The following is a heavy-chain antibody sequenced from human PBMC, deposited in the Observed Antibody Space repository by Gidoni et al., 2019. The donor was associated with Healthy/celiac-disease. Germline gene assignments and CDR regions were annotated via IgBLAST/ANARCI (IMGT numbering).Heavy chain of an antibody. J-gene: IGHJ6*02. Sequence: EVQLVQSGAEVKKPGESLRISCKGSGYSFTSYWISWVRQMPGKGLEWMGRIDPSDSYTNYSPSFQGHVTISADKSISTAYLQWSSLKASDTAMYYCARSKDMDTAMEYYYGMDVWGQGTTVTVSS. CDR1: GYSFTSYW. CDR3: ARSKDMDTAMEYYYGMDV. CDR2: IDPSDSYT. D-gene: IGHD5-18*01. V-gene: IGHV5-10-1*03.